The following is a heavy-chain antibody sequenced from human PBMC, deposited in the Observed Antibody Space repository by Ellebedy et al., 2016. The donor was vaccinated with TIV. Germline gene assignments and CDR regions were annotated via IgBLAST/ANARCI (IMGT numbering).Heavy chain of an antibody. D-gene: IGHD4-17*01. CDR2: INQDESQR. CDR3: ATDGSYGDFRSPAHAFET. Sequence: GGSLRLSCAASGFSFINYWMTWVRQAPGRGLEWVANINQDESQRYYVDSVKGRFTISRDNTKSSLYLQMNSLRAEDTAVYYCATDGSYGDFRSPAHAFETWGQGTMVSVSS. V-gene: IGHV3-7*01. J-gene: IGHJ3*02. CDR1: GFSFINYW.